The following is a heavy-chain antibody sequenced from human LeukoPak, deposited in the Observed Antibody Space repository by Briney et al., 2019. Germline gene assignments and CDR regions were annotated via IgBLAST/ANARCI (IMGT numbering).Heavy chain of an antibody. J-gene: IGHJ4*02. CDR2: ISYDGSNK. D-gene: IGHD6-13*01. V-gene: IGHV3-30-3*01. CDR1: GFTFSSYA. CDR3: ALTTGYSSSWYYFDY. Sequence: PGGSLRLSCAASGFTFSSYAMSWVRQAPGKGLEWVAVISYDGSNKYYADSVKGRFTISRDNSKNTLYLQMNSLRAEDTAVYYCALTTGYSSSWYYFDYWGQGTLVTVSS.